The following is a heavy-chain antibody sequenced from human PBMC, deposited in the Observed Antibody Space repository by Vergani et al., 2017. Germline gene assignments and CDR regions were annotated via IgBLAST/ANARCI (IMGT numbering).Heavy chain of an antibody. CDR2: MHHSGGT. D-gene: IGHD6-13*01. Sequence: QVLLQESGPGLVKPSETLSLTCTVSDYSISDNYYWGWIRQPPGKGLEWIASMHHSGGTYYNPSLKTRVGISLDTSKNQVFLSLTSVTAADTAVYFCAKDGRRPWSNSWANCPNWGQGVLVTVSS. V-gene: IGHV4-38-2*02. J-gene: IGHJ4*02. CDR3: AKDGRRPWSNSWANCPN. CDR1: DYSISDNYY.